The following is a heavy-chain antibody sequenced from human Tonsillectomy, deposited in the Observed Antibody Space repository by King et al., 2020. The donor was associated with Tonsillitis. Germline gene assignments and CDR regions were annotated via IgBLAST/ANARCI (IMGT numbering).Heavy chain of an antibody. CDR2: IYHSGST. D-gene: IGHD2/OR15-2a*01. J-gene: IGHJ1*01. CDR1: GGSFSSGAYS. Sequence: QLQESGSGLVKPSQTLSLTCAVSGGSFSSGAYSWNWIRQPPGKGLEWIGYIYHSGSTYYNPSLKSRVSISLDRAKNQFSLKLSSVTAADTAVYYWPLEPSALSSALSFLCPATTLPFSSSSPPLPSFFPLSPFSILTSSRPSALCCLLTSYFP. CDR3: PLEPSALSSALSFLCPATTLPFSSSSPPLPSFFPLSPFSILTSSRPSALCCLLTSYFP. V-gene: IGHV4-30-2*01.